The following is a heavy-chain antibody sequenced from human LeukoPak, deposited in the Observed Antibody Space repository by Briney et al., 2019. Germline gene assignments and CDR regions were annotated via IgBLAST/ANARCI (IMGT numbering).Heavy chain of an antibody. Sequence: GGSLRLSCAASGFTFDDYGMSWVRQAPGKGLEWVSGINWNGGSTGYADSVKGRFTISRDNAKNYLYLQMNSLRAEDTALYYCARALYDSSGYDSSYWGQGTLVTVSS. J-gene: IGHJ4*02. V-gene: IGHV3-20*04. CDR2: INWNGGST. CDR1: GFTFDDYG. D-gene: IGHD3-22*01. CDR3: ARALYDSSGYDSSY.